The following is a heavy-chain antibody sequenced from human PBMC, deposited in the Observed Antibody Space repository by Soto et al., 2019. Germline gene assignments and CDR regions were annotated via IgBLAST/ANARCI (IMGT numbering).Heavy chain of an antibody. V-gene: IGHV2-5*02. CDR1: GFSLSTSGVG. J-gene: IGHJ3*02. CDR3: ARRLRQSCNSWDSGAFDI. CDR2: IYWDDDK. D-gene: IGHD2-15*01. Sequence: QITLQESAPVLVRHTETLTLTCTYSGFSLSTSGVGVGWVRQSPGKALEWLAVIYWDDDKRYMPSLQNRLTISKDTSRNQVVLAMAHMLPMDTCTYYCARRLRQSCNSWDSGAFDIWGHGTVVAVS.